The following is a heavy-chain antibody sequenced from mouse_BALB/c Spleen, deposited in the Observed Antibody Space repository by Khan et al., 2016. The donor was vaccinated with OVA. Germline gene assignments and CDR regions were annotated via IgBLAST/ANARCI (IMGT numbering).Heavy chain of an antibody. CDR3: ARCYYVFDY. CDR2: IRYSGST. V-gene: IGHV3-2*02. D-gene: IGHD1-1*01. Sequence: EVQLQESGPGLVKPSQSLSLTCTVTGYSITSDYAWNWIRQFPGNKLEWMGYIRYSGSTSYNPSLKRRISIIRDTSKNQFFLQLNSVTTEDTATYYCARCYYVFDYWGQGTTLTVSS. J-gene: IGHJ2*01. CDR1: GYSITSDYA.